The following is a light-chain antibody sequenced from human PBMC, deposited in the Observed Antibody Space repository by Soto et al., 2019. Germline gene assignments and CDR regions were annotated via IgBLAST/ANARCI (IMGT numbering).Light chain of an antibody. J-gene: IGLJ3*02. CDR1: SSNIGNNA. CDR3: SSYTSSSTLGWV. Sequence: QSVLTQPPSVSEAPRQRVTISCSGSSSNIGNNAVNWYQQLPGKAPKLLIYYDDLLPSGVSDRFSGSKSGTSASLAISGLQSEDEVDYYCSSYTSSSTLGWVFGGGTKLTVL. CDR2: YDD. V-gene: IGLV1-36*01.